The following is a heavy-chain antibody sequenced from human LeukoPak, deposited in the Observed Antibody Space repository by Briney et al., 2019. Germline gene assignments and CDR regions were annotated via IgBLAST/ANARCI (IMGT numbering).Heavy chain of an antibody. CDR3: ARRYYDILTGYYSGVSNWFDP. CDR2: IYYSGST. V-gene: IGHV4-59*12. CDR1: GGSISSYY. Sequence: SETLSLTCTVSGGSISSYYWSWIRQPPGKGLEWIGYIYYSGSTNYNPSLKSRVTISLDTSKNQFSLKLTSVTAADTAVYYCARRYYDILTGYYSGVSNWFDPWGQGTLVTVSS. J-gene: IGHJ5*02. D-gene: IGHD3-9*01.